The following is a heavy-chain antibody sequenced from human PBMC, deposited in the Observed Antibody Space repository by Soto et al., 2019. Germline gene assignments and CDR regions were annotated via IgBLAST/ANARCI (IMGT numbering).Heavy chain of an antibody. CDR2: IYYTGHT. V-gene: IGHV4-31*03. D-gene: IGHD1-1*01. CDR3: ARGSQLERDALNI. J-gene: IGHJ3*02. Sequence: QVQLQESGPGLAKPSQTLSLTCSVSGVSINSGGYYWSWIRHHPGKGLEWIGYIYYTGHTFYNPSLKSRVAMSLDTSKNQFSLKLSSVTAADTAVYYCARGSQLERDALNIWGQGTMVTVSS. CDR1: GVSINSGGYY.